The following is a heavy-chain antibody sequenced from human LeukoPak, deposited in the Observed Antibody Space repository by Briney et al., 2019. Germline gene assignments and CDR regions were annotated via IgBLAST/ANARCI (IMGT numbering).Heavy chain of an antibody. J-gene: IGHJ4*02. CDR2: IYTSGNT. Sequence: PSQTLSLTCTVSGGSISSGGYYWSWIRQPAGKGLEWIGRIYTSGNTNYNPSLKSRATISVDTSKNQFSLKLSSVTAADTAVYYCARVSDYCSSTSCSRALDYWGQGTLVTVSS. V-gene: IGHV4-61*02. D-gene: IGHD2-2*01. CDR1: GGSISSGGYY. CDR3: ARVSDYCSSTSCSRALDY.